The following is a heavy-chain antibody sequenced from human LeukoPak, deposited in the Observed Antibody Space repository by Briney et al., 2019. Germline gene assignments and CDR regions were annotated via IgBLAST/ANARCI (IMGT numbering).Heavy chain of an antibody. CDR1: GYTFSDFY. V-gene: IGHV1-2*02. J-gene: IGHJ4*02. D-gene: IGHD2-8*02. Sequence: ASVKVSCKASGYTFSDFYIHWVRQAPGQGLGWMGWINPKSGDTNYSQKFQARVTMTRDTSITTTYIELSRLSSDDTAVYYCARQDTGQLDYWGQGTLVTVSS. CDR2: INPKSGDT. CDR3: ARQDTGQLDY.